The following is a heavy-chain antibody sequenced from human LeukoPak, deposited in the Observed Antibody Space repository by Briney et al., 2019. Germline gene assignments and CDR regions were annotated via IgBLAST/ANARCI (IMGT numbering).Heavy chain of an antibody. CDR1: GYSFTSYW. CDR2: IYPGDSDT. D-gene: IGHD3-22*01. J-gene: IGHJ3*02. V-gene: IGHV5-51*01. Sequence: LGESLKISCKGSGYSFTSYWIGWVRQMPGKGLEWMGIIYPGDSDTRYSPSFQGQVTISADKSISTAYLQWSSLKASDTAMYYCARGGYDSSGYYYRTDAFDIWGQGAMVTVSS. CDR3: ARGGYDSSGYYYRTDAFDI.